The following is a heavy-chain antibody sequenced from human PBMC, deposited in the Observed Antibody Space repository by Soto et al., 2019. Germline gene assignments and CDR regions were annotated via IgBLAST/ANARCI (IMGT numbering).Heavy chain of an antibody. D-gene: IGHD2-15*01. CDR2: IYYSGST. Sequence: QVQLQESGPGLVKPSETLSLTCTVSGGSISSYSWNWLRQPPGKGLEWIGYIYYSGSTNYNPSLKSPVSISADTSKNQFSLKLNSVTAADTAVYYCARGGISGVWVYYIDFWGQGTLVTVSS. CDR3: ARGGISGVWVYYIDF. CDR1: GGSISSYS. V-gene: IGHV4-59*01. J-gene: IGHJ4*02.